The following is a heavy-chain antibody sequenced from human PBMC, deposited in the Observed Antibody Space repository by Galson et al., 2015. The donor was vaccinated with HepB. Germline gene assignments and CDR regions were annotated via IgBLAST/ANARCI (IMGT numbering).Heavy chain of an antibody. CDR2: ISWNSGSI. D-gene: IGHD2-21*01. J-gene: IGHJ4*02. CDR1: GFTFDDYA. V-gene: IGHV3-9*01. CDR3: AKGSCGGDCYSFDY. Sequence: SLRLSCAASGFTFDDYAMHWVRQAPGKGLEWVSGISWNSGSIGYADSVKGRFTISRDNAKNSLYLQMNSLRAEDTALYYCAKGSCGGDCYSFDYWGQGTLVTVSS.